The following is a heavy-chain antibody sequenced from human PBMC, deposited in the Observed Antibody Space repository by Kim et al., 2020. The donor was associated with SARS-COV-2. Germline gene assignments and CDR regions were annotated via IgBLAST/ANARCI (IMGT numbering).Heavy chain of an antibody. CDR2: ISGSGGST. CDR1: GFTFSSYA. Sequence: GGSLRLSCAASGFTFSSYAMSWVRQAPGKGLEWVSAISGSGGSTYYADSVKGRFTISRDNSKNTLYLQMNSLRAEDTAGYYCAKLSNRGAPESSSWNYWGQGTLVTVSS. CDR3: AKLSNRGAPESSSWNY. D-gene: IGHD6-13*01. J-gene: IGHJ4*02. V-gene: IGHV3-23*01.